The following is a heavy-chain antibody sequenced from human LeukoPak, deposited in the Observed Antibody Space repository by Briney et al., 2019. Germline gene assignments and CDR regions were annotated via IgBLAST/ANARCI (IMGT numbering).Heavy chain of an antibody. V-gene: IGHV1-69*04. J-gene: IGHJ4*02. Sequence: ASVKVSCKASGGTFSSHASSWVRQAPGQGLEWMGRIIPILGIANYAQKFQGRVTITADKSTSTAYMELSSLRSEDTAVYYCARDLAHYDILTGSGEDFDYWGQGTLVTVSS. CDR1: GGTFSSHA. CDR2: IIPILGIA. D-gene: IGHD3-9*01. CDR3: ARDLAHYDILTGSGEDFDY.